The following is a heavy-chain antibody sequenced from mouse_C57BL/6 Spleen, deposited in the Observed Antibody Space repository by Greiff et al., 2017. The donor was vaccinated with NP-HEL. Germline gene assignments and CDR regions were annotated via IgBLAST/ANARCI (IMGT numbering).Heavy chain of an antibody. V-gene: IGHV1-76*01. CDR2: IYPGSGNT. Sequence: QVQLQQSGAELVRPGASVKLSCKASGYTFTDYYINWVKQRPGQGLEWIARIYPGSGNTYYNEKFKGKATLTAEKSSSTAYMQLSSLTSEDSAVYFCARGTAWFAYWGQGTLVTVSA. CDR3: ARGTAWFAY. D-gene: IGHD3-3*01. J-gene: IGHJ3*01. CDR1: GYTFTDYY.